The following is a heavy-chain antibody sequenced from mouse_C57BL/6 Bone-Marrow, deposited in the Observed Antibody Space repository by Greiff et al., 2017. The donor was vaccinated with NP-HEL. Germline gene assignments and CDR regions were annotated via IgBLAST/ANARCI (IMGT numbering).Heavy chain of an antibody. Sequence: VQLQQSGPELVKPGASVKISFTASGYSFTDYNMNWVKQSNGKSLEWIGVINPNYGTTSYNQKFKGKATLTVDQSSSTAYLPLNSLTSRNSAVYDSARRGFTTTMVAPEFDNGGQGTTITVSS. V-gene: IGHV1-39*01. CDR3: ARRGFTTTMVAPEFDN. CDR1: GYSFTDYN. J-gene: IGHJ2*01. D-gene: IGHD1-1*01. CDR2: INPNYGTT.